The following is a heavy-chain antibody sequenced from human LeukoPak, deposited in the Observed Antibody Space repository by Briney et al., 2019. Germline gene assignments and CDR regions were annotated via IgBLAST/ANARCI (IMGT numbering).Heavy chain of an antibody. J-gene: IGHJ4*02. CDR1: GGSISSGGYY. CDR2: IYYSGST. CDR3: ARTLWFGEPYLDS. V-gene: IGHV4-31*03. Sequence: SETLSLTCTVSGGSISSGGYYWSWIRQHPGKGLEWIGYIYYSGSTYYNPSLKSRVTISVDTSKNQFSLKLSSVTAADTAVYYCARTLWFGEPYLDSWGQGTLVTVSS. D-gene: IGHD3-10*01.